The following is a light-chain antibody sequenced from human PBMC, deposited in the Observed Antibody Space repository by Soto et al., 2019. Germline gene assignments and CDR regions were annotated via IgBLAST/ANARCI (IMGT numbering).Light chain of an antibody. CDR2: VNN. Sequence: QSVLTQPPSASGTPGQTVTMSCSGSTSNIGSNTVTWYQQFPGSAPKVLIYVNNQRRSGVPDRFSGSKSGTSAFLAITGLRSEDEADYYCATWDDSPNGLIFGGGTQLTVL. J-gene: IGLJ2*01. CDR1: TSNIGSNT. V-gene: IGLV1-44*01. CDR3: ATWDDSPNGLI.